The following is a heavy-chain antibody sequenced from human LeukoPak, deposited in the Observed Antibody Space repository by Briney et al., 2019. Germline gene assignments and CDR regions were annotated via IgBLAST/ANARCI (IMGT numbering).Heavy chain of an antibody. CDR2: MNPNSGNT. J-gene: IGHJ4*02. CDR1: GYTFIDDY. V-gene: IGHV1-8*03. CDR3: ARGASRSFDY. Sequence: GASVKVSCKTSGYTFIDDYIHWVRQATGQGLEWMGWMNPNSGNTGYVQNFQGRVTITRTTSINTAYMELSSLRSEDTAVYYCARGASRSFDYWGQGTLVTVSS.